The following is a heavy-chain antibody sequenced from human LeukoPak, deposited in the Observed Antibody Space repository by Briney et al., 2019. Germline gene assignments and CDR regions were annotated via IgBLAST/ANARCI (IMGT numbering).Heavy chain of an antibody. J-gene: IGHJ4*02. D-gene: IGHD3-9*01. CDR3: ATHYDILTGYYYFDY. CDR1: GFTFSSYD. Sequence: GGSLRLPCAASGFTFSSYDMNWVRQAPGRGLEWVSYISSSGSTIYYADSVKGRFTICRDNAKNSLYLQMNSLRAEDTAVYYCATHYDILTGYYYFDYWGQGNLVTVSS. V-gene: IGHV3-48*03. CDR2: ISSSGSTI.